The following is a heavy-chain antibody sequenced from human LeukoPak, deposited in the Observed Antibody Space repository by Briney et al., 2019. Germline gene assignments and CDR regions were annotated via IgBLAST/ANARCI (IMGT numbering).Heavy chain of an antibody. V-gene: IGHV1-69*05. J-gene: IGHJ4*02. CDR3: AREGYSSGCFDY. D-gene: IGHD6-19*01. Sequence: PGASVKVSCKASGGTFSSYAISWVRQAPGQGLEWMGRIIPIFGTANYAQKFQGRGTITTDESTSTAYMELSSLRSEDTAVYYCAREGYSSGCFDYWGQGTLVTVSS. CDR2: IIPIFGTA. CDR1: GGTFSSYA.